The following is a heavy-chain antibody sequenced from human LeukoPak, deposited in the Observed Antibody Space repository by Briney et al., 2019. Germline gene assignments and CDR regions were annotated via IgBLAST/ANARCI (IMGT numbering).Heavy chain of an antibody. CDR3: ATPGGLLSSGPGDYYYYGMDV. V-gene: IGHV1-24*01. CDR1: GYTLTELS. J-gene: IGHJ6*02. Sequence: ASVKVSCKVSGYTLTELSMHWVRQAPGKGLEWMGGFDPEDGETIYAQKFQGRVTMTEDTSTDTAYMELSSLRSEDTAVYYCATPGGLLSSGPGDYYYYGMDVRGQGTTVTVSS. D-gene: IGHD3-22*01. CDR2: FDPEDGET.